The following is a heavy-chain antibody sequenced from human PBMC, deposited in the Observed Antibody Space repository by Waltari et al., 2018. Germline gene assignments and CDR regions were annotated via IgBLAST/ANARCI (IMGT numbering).Heavy chain of an antibody. J-gene: IGHJ6*02. CDR3: ARDPWDSSGYPYYYGMDV. CDR2: IYYSGST. V-gene: IGHV4-39*07. Sequence: QLQLQESGPGLVKPSETLSLTCTVSGGSISSSSYSWGWIRQPPGKGLEWIGSIYYSGSTYYNPSLKSRVTISVDTSKNQFSLKLSSVTAADTAVYYCARDPWDSSGYPYYYGMDVWGQGTTVTVSS. CDR1: GGSISSSSYS. D-gene: IGHD3-22*01.